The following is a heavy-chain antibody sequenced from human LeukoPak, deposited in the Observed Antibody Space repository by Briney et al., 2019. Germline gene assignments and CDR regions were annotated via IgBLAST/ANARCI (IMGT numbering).Heavy chain of an antibody. CDR1: GYSFSSYL. Sequence: GALKNSRKGFGYSFSSYLVTRGRQIAGKGPGGGGGINPSDSYTDYSPSFQGHVTISADKSISTAYLQWNSLKASDTAMYYCARQPYMVRGLYYFDYWGQGTLVTVSS. V-gene: IGHV5-10-1*01. J-gene: IGHJ4*02. CDR2: INPSDSYT. D-gene: IGHD3-10*01. CDR3: ARQPYMVRGLYYFDY.